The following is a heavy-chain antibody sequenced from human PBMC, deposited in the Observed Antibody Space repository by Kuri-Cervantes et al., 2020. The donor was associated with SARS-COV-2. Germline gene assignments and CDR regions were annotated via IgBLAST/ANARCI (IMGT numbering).Heavy chain of an antibody. CDR1: GFTFSRYS. CDR2: ISYDGINK. CDR3: ARGGYSYGYFDY. J-gene: IGHJ4*02. D-gene: IGHD5-18*01. V-gene: IGHV3-30-3*01. Sequence: GESLKISCAASGFTFSRYSMHWVRQAPGKGLEWVAIISYDGINKYYADSVKGRFTISRDNSKNTLYLQMNSLRAEDTAVYYCARGGYSYGYFDYWGQGTLVTVSS.